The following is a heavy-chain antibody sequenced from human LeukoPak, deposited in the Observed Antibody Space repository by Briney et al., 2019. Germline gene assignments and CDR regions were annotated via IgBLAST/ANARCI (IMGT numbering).Heavy chain of an antibody. CDR3: ASGVRGVIPFYYYGMDV. CDR1: GDSITSGSNY. J-gene: IGHJ6*02. Sequence: PSETLSLTCNVSGDSITSGSNYWSWIPQPAGKGLEGIRLIYTSESTNYNPSLERRITISEDTSKNQCSLKLRSVTAADTAVYYCASGVRGVIPFYYYGMDVWGQGTTVTVSS. D-gene: IGHD3-10*01. CDR2: IYTSEST. V-gene: IGHV4-61*02.